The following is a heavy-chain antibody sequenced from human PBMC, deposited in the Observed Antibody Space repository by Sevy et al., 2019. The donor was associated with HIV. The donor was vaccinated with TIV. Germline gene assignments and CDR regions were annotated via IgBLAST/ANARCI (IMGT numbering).Heavy chain of an antibody. J-gene: IGHJ4*02. CDR3: ASDYF. CDR1: GLIFSSHW. V-gene: IGHV3-7*01. Sequence: GGSLRLSCVASGLIFSSHWMTWVRQAPGKGLGWVATIKQDASEKYYVDSVKGRFTISRDNAKNSVYLQMSSLRVEDTAMYFCASDYFWGQGTLVTVSS. CDR2: IKQDASEK.